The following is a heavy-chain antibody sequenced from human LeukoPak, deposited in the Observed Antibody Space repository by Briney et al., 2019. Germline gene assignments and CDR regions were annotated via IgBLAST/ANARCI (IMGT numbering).Heavy chain of an antibody. Sequence: PSQTLSLTCTVSGGSISSGDYYWSWIRQPPGKGLEWIGYIYYSGSTYYNPSLKSRVTISVDTSKNQFSLKLSSVTAADTAVYYCARENYDFWSGYYFSPWGQGTLATVSS. CDR3: ARENYDFWSGYYFSP. CDR2: IYYSGST. D-gene: IGHD3-3*01. CDR1: GGSISSGDYY. V-gene: IGHV4-30-4*08. J-gene: IGHJ5*02.